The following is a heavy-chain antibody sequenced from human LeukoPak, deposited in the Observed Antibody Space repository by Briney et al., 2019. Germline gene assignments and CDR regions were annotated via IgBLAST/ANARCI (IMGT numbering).Heavy chain of an antibody. CDR2: MYSSGS. Sequence: SETLSLTCTVSGGSISSYYWSWIRQTAGKGLEWIGRMYSSGSNYNPSLKSRVTMSIDTSTNQLSLKLSSVTAADTAVYYCVRDSGTTGEVKFDPWGQGTLVTVSS. D-gene: IGHD3-10*01. CDR3: VRDSGTTGEVKFDP. J-gene: IGHJ5*02. CDR1: GGSISSYY. V-gene: IGHV4-4*07.